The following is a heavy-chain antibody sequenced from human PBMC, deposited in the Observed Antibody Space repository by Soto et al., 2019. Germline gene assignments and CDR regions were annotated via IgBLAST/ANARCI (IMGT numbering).Heavy chain of an antibody. CDR3: ATTCDSSTYYSPACTEYFQH. D-gene: IGHD3-22*01. V-gene: IGHV1-3*01. J-gene: IGHJ1*01. Sequence: GASVKVSCKASGSTFTIYAIHWVRQAPGQRLEWMGWINAGDGDTSYSQRFQDRITITRDTSASTAYMELSSLKSEDTAVYYCATTCDSSTYYSPACTEYFQHWGQGTLVTVSS. CDR2: INAGDGDT. CDR1: GSTFTIYA.